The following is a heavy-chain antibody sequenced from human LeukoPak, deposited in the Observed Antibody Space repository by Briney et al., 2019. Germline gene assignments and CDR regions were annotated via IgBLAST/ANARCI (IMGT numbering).Heavy chain of an antibody. J-gene: IGHJ4*02. D-gene: IGHD3-22*01. CDR3: AREDYYDSSGYRSHCDY. V-gene: IGHV1-18*01. CDR2: ISAYNGNT. CDR1: GYTFTSYG. Sequence: ASVKVSCKASGYTFTSYGISWVRQAPGQGLEWMGWISAYNGNTNYAQKLQGRVTMTTDTSTSTAYMELRSLRSDDTAVYYCAREDYYDSSGYRSHCDYWGQGTLVAVSS.